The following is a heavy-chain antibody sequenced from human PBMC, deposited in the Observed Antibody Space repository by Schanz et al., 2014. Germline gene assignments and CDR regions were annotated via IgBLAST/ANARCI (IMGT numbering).Heavy chain of an antibody. CDR1: GFTFSDSW. CDR3: ARDSGSHYLVDY. V-gene: IGHV3-74*01. D-gene: IGHD1-26*01. J-gene: IGHJ4*02. Sequence: EVQLVESGGGLVQPGGSLRLSCAASGFTFSDSWMHWVRQAPGKGLVWVSRTSNDGSFTTFADSVKGRFTISRDNAKNSLYLQMNSLRAEDTAVYYCARDSGSHYLVDYWGQGTLVNVSS. CDR2: TSNDGSFT.